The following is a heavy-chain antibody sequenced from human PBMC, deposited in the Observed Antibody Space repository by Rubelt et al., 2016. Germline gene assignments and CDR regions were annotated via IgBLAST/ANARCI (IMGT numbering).Heavy chain of an antibody. V-gene: IGHV4-34*11. Sequence: QVQLQQWGAGLLKPSETLSLTCAVYGGSFSGYYWSWIRQPPGKGLEWIGYVYYSGGTNYNPSLKSRVTISVDTSQSQCSTKLSAVTAADTAIYYCASSSYSSSWGYFDSWGQGSLVTVSS. D-gene: IGHD6-13*01. CDR2: VYYSGGT. J-gene: IGHJ4*02. CDR1: GGSFSGYY. CDR3: ASSSYSSSWGYFDS.